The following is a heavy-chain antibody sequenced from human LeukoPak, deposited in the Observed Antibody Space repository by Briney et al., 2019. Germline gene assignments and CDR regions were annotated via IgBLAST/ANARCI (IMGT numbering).Heavy chain of an antibody. CDR2: INHSGNT. CDR3: ARLGGSPVDY. D-gene: IGHD1-26*01. J-gene: IGHJ4*02. V-gene: IGHV4-34*01. CDR1: GGSFTGYY. Sequence: SETLSLTCAVYGGSFTGYYWSWIRQPPGKGLEWIGEINHSGNTTYYPSLKSRITISVDTPKKQFSLKLSSVTAADTAVYYCARLGGSPVDYWGQGILVTVSP.